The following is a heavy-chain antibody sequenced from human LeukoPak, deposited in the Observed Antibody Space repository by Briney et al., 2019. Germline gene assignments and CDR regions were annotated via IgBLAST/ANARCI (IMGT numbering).Heavy chain of an antibody. D-gene: IGHD6-19*01. J-gene: IGHJ4*02. CDR1: GFALGNYW. CDR3: ARSVRHYTNGWYAFDH. CDR2: INSDGTST. V-gene: IGHV3-74*01. Sequence: GGSLRLSCAASGFALGNYWMHWVRQAPGKGLVWVSRINSDGTSTTYADSVRGRFTISRDNSKNTLSLQMNSLRAEDTAIYYCARSVRHYTNGWYAFDHWGQGTLVSVSS.